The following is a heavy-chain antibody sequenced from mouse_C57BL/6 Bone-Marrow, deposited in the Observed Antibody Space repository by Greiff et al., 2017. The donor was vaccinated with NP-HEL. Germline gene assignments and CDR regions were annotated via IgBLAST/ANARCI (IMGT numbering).Heavy chain of an antibody. V-gene: IGHV1-66*01. D-gene: IGHD3-1*01. CDR2: IYPGSGNT. CDR1: GYSFTSYY. CDR3: ARRAFPYYFDY. J-gene: IGHJ2*01. Sequence: VQLQQSGPELVKPGASVKISCKASGYSFTSYYIHWVKQRPGQGLEWIGWIYPGSGNTKYNEKFKGKATLTADTSSSTAYMQLSSLTSEDSAVYYCARRAFPYYFDYWGQGTTLTVSS.